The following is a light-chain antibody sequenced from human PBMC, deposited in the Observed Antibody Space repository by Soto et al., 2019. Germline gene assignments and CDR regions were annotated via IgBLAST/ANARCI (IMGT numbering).Light chain of an antibody. V-gene: IGKV3-20*01. CDR3: QQYGTSPVT. CDR1: QSVSSS. Sequence: EIVLTQSPGTLSLSPGERATLSCRASQSVSSSFAWYQQKPGQAPSLLIYAASSRATGIPDRFSGTGSGADFTLTISRLEPEDFAMYYCQQYGTSPVTFGQGTKVEIK. CDR2: AAS. J-gene: IGKJ1*01.